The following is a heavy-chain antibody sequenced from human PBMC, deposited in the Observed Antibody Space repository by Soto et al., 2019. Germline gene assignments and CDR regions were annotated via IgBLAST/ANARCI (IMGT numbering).Heavy chain of an antibody. CDR1: GGTFSSYA. J-gene: IGHJ4*02. CDR2: IIPIFGTA. D-gene: IGHD6-19*01. Sequence: GASVKVSCKASGGTFSSYAISWVRQAPGQGLEWMGGIIPIFGTANYAQKFQGRVTITADESTSTAYLQWSSLEASDTTMYYCAVPKDSSGWAFDYWGQGTLVTVSS. CDR3: AVPKDSSGWAFDY. V-gene: IGHV1-69*13.